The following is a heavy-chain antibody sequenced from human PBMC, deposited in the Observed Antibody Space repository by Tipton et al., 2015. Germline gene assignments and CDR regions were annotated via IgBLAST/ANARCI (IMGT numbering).Heavy chain of an antibody. Sequence: VQLVQSGAEVKKPGEALRNSCLGSGYSFTGYWISWVRQMPGKGLEWMGRIDPDGSYTNYSPSFQGHVTISADKSTSTAYLRWSSLKASDTAVYYCARLYSSSWFDYWGQGTLVTVSP. CDR1: GYSFTGYW. D-gene: IGHD6-13*01. V-gene: IGHV5-10-1*01. CDR3: ARLYSSSWFDY. J-gene: IGHJ4*02. CDR2: IDPDGSYT.